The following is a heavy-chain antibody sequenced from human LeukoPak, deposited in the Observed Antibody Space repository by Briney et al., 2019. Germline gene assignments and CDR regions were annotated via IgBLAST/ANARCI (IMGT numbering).Heavy chain of an antibody. J-gene: IGHJ4*02. D-gene: IGHD1-26*01. CDR1: GGSISSSSYY. V-gene: IGHV4-39*07. Sequence: SETLSLTCTVSGGSISSSSYYWGWIRQPPGKGLEWIGSIYYSGSTYYNPSLKSRVTISVDTSKNQFSLKLSSVTAADTAVYYCARRVGATSRSIDYWGQGTLVTVSS. CDR2: IYYSGST. CDR3: ARRVGATSRSIDY.